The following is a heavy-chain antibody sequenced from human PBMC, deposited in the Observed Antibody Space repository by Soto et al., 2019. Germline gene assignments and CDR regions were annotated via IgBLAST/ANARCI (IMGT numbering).Heavy chain of an antibody. CDR2: IIPILGIA. CDR1: GGTSSSYT. CDR3: ARDGVVVVAAFHGCSVVCCPTISFAFN. V-gene: IGHV1-69*04. D-gene: IGHD2-15*01. Sequence: SVKVSCKASGGTSSSYTISWVRQAPGQGLEWMGRIIPILGIANYAQKFQGRVTITADKSTSTAYMELSSLRSEDTAVYYCARDGVVVVAAFHGCSVVCCPTISFAFN. J-gene: IGHJ3*02.